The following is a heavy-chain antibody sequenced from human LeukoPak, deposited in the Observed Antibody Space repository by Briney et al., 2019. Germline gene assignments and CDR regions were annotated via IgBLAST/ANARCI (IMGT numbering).Heavy chain of an antibody. V-gene: IGHV1-18*01. CDR1: GYTFTSYG. CDR3: ARDRYCTNGVCDYYYYGMDV. CDR2: ISAYNGNT. J-gene: IGHJ6*02. D-gene: IGHD2-8*01. Sequence: ASVKVSCKASGYTFTSYGISWVRQAPGQGLEWMGWISAYNGNTNYAQKLQGRVTMTTDTSTSTAYMELGSLRSDDTAVYYCARDRYCTNGVCDYYYYGMDVWGQGTTVTVSS.